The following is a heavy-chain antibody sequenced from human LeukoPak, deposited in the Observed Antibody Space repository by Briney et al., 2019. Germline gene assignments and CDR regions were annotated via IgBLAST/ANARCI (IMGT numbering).Heavy chain of an antibody. V-gene: IGHV3-7*03. CDR2: IKQDGSEK. Sequence: GESLRLSCAASGFTFSRYWMSWVRQAPGKGLEWVANIKQDGSEKHHGASVKGRFTISRDNTNNALYLQMNSLRVEDTAVYYCVKNNGWFHLAQWGQGTLVTVSS. CDR1: GFTFSRYW. CDR3: VKNNGWFHLAQ. J-gene: IGHJ4*02. D-gene: IGHD6-19*01.